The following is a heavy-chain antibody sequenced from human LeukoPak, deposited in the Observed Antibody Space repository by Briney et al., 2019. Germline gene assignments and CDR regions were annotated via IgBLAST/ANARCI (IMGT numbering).Heavy chain of an antibody. Sequence: GGSLRLSCAASGFTFSSYGMSWVRQAPGKGLEWVSAISGSGSITYYADSVKGRFTVSRDNSRKTLYLQMSSLRAEDTAVYYCAKEAGAVPCYYGMDVWGQGTTVTASS. J-gene: IGHJ6*02. V-gene: IGHV3-23*01. CDR2: ISGSGSIT. CDR1: GFTFSSYG. CDR3: AKEAGAVPCYYGMDV. D-gene: IGHD6-19*01.